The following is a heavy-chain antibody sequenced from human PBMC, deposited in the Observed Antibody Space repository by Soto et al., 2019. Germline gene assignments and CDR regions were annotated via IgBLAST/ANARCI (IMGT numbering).Heavy chain of an antibody. CDR1: GGSISSGDYY. CDR2: IYYSGST. Sequence: QVQLQESGPGLVKPSQTLSLTCTVSGGSISSGDYYWSWIRQPPGKGLEWIGYIYYSGSTYYNPSLKGRFTISVDTSKNQFSLKLSSVTAADTAVYYCARAGSRSGYYPDAFDIWGQGTMVTVSS. V-gene: IGHV4-30-4*01. D-gene: IGHD3-22*01. J-gene: IGHJ3*02. CDR3: ARAGSRSGYYPDAFDI.